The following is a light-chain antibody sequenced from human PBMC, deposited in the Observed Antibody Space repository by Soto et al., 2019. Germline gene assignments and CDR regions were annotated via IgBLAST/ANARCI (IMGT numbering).Light chain of an antibody. Sequence: DIQMTQSPSSLSASVGDRVTITCRASQGISNYLAWYQQIPGKVPKLLISAASTLQSGVPSRFSGSGSGKDFTLTISSLQAEDVATYYCQKYTNVPAFGGGTKVEIK. V-gene: IGKV1-27*01. CDR2: AAS. CDR1: QGISNY. J-gene: IGKJ4*01. CDR3: QKYTNVPA.